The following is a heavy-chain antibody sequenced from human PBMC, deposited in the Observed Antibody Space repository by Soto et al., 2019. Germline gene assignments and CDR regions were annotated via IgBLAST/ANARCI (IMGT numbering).Heavy chain of an antibody. CDR2: IIPYLDIT. CDR1: GGPSGPYT. CDR3: ARDTTY. J-gene: IGHJ4*02. D-gene: IGHD5-18*01. V-gene: IGHV1-69*02. Sequence: QVQLVQSGAEVKKPGSSVKVSSKAPGGPSGPYTISWVRQAPGQGLEWMGRIIPYLDITDYAQKFQGRFTIAADKSTTTAYMELNRLRSEDTAVYFCARDTTYWGQGTLVTVSS.